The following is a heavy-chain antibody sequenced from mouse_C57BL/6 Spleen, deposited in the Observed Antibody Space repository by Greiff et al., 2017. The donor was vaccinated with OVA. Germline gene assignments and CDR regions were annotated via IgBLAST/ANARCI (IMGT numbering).Heavy chain of an antibody. J-gene: IGHJ1*03. CDR2: IWGGGST. Sequence: QVQLKESGPGLVAPSQSLSITCTVSGFSLTSYGVDWVRQPPGKGLEWLGVIWGGGSTNYTSALMSRLSISKDNSKSQVFLKMNSLQNEDTAMYYCAKHGGHYYGSSWYFDVWGTGTTVTVAS. D-gene: IGHD1-1*01. CDR3: AKHGGHYYGSSWYFDV. CDR1: GFSLTSYG. V-gene: IGHV2-9*01.